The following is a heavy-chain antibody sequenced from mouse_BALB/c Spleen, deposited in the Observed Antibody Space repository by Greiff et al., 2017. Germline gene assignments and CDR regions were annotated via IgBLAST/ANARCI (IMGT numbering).Heavy chain of an antibody. V-gene: IGHV1-82*01. J-gene: IGHJ3*01. D-gene: IGHD4-1*01. CDR2: IYPGDGDT. CDR3: ARQTGPFAY. CDR1: GYAFSSSW. Sequence: VQLQQSGPELVKPGASVKISCKASGYAFSSSWMNWVKQRPGQGLEWIGRIYPGDGDTNYNGKFKGKATLTADKSSSTAYMQLSSLTSVDSAVYFCARQTGPFAYWGQGTLVTVSA.